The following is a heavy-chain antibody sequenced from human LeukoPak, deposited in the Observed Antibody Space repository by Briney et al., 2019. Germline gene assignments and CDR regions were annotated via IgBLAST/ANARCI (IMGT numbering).Heavy chain of an antibody. D-gene: IGHD2-2*01. CDR1: GYSISSGYY. J-gene: IGHJ4*02. CDR2: IYHSGST. V-gene: IGHV4-38-2*01. Sequence: PSETLSLTCAVSGYSISSGYYCGWIRQPPGKGLEWIGSIYHSGSTYYNPSLKSRVTISVDTSKNQFSLKLSSVTAADTAVYYCAIRLVDCSSTSSAPDDYWGQGTLVTVSS. CDR3: AIRLVDCSSTSSAPDDY.